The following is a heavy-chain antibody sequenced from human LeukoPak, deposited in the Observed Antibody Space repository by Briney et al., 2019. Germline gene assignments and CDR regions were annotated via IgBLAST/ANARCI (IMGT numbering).Heavy chain of an antibody. V-gene: IGHV1-2*02. Sequence: ASVKVSCKASGYTFTGYYMHWVRQAPGQGLEWMGWINPNSGGTNYAQKFQGRVTMTRDTSISTAYMELSRLRSDDTAVYYCARDVAPTTVTTGDWFDPWGQGTLVTVSS. D-gene: IGHD4-17*01. J-gene: IGHJ5*02. CDR3: ARDVAPTTVTTGDWFDP. CDR1: GYTFTGYY. CDR2: INPNSGGT.